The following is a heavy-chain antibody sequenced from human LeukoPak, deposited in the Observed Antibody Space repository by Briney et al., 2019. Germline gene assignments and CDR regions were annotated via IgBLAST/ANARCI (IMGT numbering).Heavy chain of an antibody. D-gene: IGHD1-26*01. CDR2: IYYSGST. V-gene: IGHV4-59*01. Sequence: PSETLSLTCTVSGGSISSYCWSWIRQPPGKGLEWIGYIYYSGSTNYNPSLKSRVTISVDTSKNQFSLKLTSVTAADTAFYYCARGGVMGATTLDYWGQGTLVTVSS. J-gene: IGHJ4*02. CDR3: ARGGVMGATTLDY. CDR1: GGSISSYC.